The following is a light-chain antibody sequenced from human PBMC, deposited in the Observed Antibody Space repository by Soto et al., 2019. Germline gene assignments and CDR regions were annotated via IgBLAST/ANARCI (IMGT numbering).Light chain of an antibody. CDR2: DAS. Sequence: DIQMTQSPSTLSASVGDRVTITCRASQSISSWVAWYQQKPGKAPKFLIYDASSLESGVPSRFRGSGSGTEFTLTISSLQTDDFATYYCQQYNSYSYTFGQGTKLEIK. J-gene: IGKJ2*01. CDR1: QSISSW. V-gene: IGKV1-5*01. CDR3: QQYNSYSYT.